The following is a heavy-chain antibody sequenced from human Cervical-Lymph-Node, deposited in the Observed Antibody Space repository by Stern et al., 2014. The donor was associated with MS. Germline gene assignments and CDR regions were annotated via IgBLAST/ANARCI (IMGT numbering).Heavy chain of an antibody. V-gene: IGHV1-69*06. J-gene: IGHJ3*01. CDR3: ARDGILQTVDAFDL. CDR2: TIPIFDSP. D-gene: IGHD2-21*01. CDR1: GGSLSSNP. Sequence: VQLVESGAEVKSPGSSGKISCQASGGSLSSNPVSWVRQAPGQGLEWMGGTIPIFDSPNYSQKFAGRLTIIADKSTSTTYMQLSSLRSEDTAIYYGARDGILQTVDAFDLWGQGTMVTVSS.